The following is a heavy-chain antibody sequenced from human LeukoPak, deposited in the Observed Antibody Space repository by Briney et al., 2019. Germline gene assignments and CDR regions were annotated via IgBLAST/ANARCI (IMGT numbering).Heavy chain of an antibody. CDR1: GFIFSSYS. J-gene: IGHJ3*02. Sequence: GGSLRLSCAASGFIFSSYSLNWVRQAPGKGLEWVSYISSSSITIYYADSVKGRFTISKDNAKNSPYLEMNTLRAEDTAVYYCASGGYSGYPSLFDIWGQGTMVTVSS. V-gene: IGHV3-48*04. CDR2: ISSSSITI. CDR3: ASGGYSGYPSLFDI. D-gene: IGHD5-12*01.